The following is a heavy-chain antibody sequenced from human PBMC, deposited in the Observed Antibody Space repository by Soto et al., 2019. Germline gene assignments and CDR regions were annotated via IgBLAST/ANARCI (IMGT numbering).Heavy chain of an antibody. V-gene: IGHV3-23*01. CDR2: ISGSGGST. D-gene: IGHD3-3*01. CDR1: EVTFSSYP. Sequence: EVQLLESGGGLVQPGGSLRLSCAASEVTFSSYPMTWVRQAPGKGLEWVSSISGSGGSTYYADSVKGRFTISRDNSKNTLYLQMNSLRAEDTAVYYCVKEPPRICVWGQGTTVTVSS. J-gene: IGHJ6*02. CDR3: VKEPPRICV.